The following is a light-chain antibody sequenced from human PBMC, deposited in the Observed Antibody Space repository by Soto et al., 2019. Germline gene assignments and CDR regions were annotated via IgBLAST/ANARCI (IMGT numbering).Light chain of an antibody. CDR3: QQYCCSLLS. J-gene: IGKJ4*01. Sequence: EIVLTQSPGTLSLSPGEGATLSCRASQSVSNNFVAWYQQRPGKAPRLLIYGSSSRASGIPDRFSGSVSGTDFTLTISRLEPEDFAVYYCQQYCCSLLSFGGGTKVEIK. CDR1: QSVSNNF. V-gene: IGKV3-20*01. CDR2: GSS.